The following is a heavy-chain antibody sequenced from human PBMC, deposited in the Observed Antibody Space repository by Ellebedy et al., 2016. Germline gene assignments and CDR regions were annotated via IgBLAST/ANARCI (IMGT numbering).Heavy chain of an antibody. J-gene: IGHJ4*02. CDR2: SNTYNGDT. CDR3: ARVKLSGSYLIPWDY. Sequence: ASVKVSCXTSRYTFTSYDINWVRQASGQGLEWMGWSNTYNGDTKYAQKVQGRVTMTTDTSTGTAYMELRSLRSDDTAVYYCARVKLSGSYLIPWDYWGQGSLVTVSS. V-gene: IGHV1-18*01. CDR1: RYTFTSYD. D-gene: IGHD3-10*01.